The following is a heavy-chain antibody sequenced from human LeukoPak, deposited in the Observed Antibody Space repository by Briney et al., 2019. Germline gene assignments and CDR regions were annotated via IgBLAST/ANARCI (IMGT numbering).Heavy chain of an antibody. CDR2: IIPIFGTA. J-gene: IGHJ6*03. D-gene: IGHD6-6*01. V-gene: IGHV1-69*05. Sequence: SVKVSCKASGGTFISYAISWVRQAPGQGLEWMGGIIPIFGTANYAQKFQGRVTITTDESTSTAYMELSSLRSEDTAVYYCARVPTPAWDSSKTVDYYYMDVWGKGTTVTVSS. CDR1: GGTFISYA. CDR3: ARVPTPAWDSSKTVDYYYMDV.